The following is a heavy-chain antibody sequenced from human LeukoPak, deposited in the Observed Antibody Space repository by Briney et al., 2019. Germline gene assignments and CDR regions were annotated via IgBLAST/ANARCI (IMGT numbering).Heavy chain of an antibody. J-gene: IGHJ4*02. CDR2: ISWNSGSI. CDR1: GFTFDDYA. CDR3: ARAPQYSGSYHDY. V-gene: IGHV3-9*01. Sequence: GGSLRLSCAASGFTFDDYAMHWVRQAPGKGLEWVSGISWNSGSIGYADSVKGRFTISRDNAKNSLYLQMNSLRAEDTAVYYCARAPQYSGSYHDYWGQGTLVTVSS. D-gene: IGHD1-26*01.